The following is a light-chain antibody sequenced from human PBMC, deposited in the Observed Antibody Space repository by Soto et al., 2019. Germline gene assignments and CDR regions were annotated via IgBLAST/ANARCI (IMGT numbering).Light chain of an antibody. J-gene: IGKJ1*01. CDR3: QQYMSSVT. Sequence: EIVLTQSPGSLSLSPGQRATLSCRASQSVDTTFFAWYQKKPGQAPRLLIYGASKRAAGIPDRFSGSGSGTDFTLIISGLEPEDVAVYYCQQYMSSVTFGQGTKVEIK. CDR1: QSVDTTF. V-gene: IGKV3-20*01. CDR2: GAS.